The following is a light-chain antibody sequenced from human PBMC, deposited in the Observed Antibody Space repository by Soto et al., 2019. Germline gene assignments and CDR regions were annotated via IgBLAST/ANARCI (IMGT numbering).Light chain of an antibody. J-gene: IGKJ1*01. CDR1: QSVSSK. CDR2: GAS. V-gene: IGKV3-15*01. Sequence: EIVMTQSPATLSVSPGEGATLSCRASQSVSSKLAWYQQKPGQAPRVLIYGASTRATGIPARFSGSGSGTEFTLPISSLQSEDFAVYYCQHYNDWPPTWTFGQGTRVEIK. CDR3: QHYNDWPPTWT.